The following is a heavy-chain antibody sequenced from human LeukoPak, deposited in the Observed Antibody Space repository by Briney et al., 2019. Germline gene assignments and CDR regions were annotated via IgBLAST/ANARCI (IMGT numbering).Heavy chain of an antibody. V-gene: IGHV1-2*02. D-gene: IGHD6-19*01. CDR2: INPNSGGT. CDR3: ASNIAVAGNSFDY. J-gene: IGHJ4*02. Sequence: ASVKVSCKASGYTFTGYYIHWVRHAPGQGLEWMGWINPNSGGTNYVQKFQGRVTMTRDTSISTAYMELSRLRSDDTAVYYCASNIAVAGNSFDYWGQGTLVTVSS. CDR1: GYTFTGYY.